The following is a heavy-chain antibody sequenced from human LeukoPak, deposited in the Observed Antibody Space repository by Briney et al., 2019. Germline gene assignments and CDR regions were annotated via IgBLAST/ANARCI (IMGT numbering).Heavy chain of an antibody. CDR1: GGSIFSGDYY. Sequence: SQTLSLTCTVSGGSIFSGDYYWNWIRQPPGKGLEWIGYIYYNGVTYYNPSLESRVTISVDTSKNQFSLKLSSVTAADTAVYYCARGDYNDGAGYLDHWGQGTLVPVSS. CDR2: IYYNGVT. CDR3: ARGDYNDGAGYLDH. V-gene: IGHV4-30-4*01. D-gene: IGHD3-22*01. J-gene: IGHJ5*02.